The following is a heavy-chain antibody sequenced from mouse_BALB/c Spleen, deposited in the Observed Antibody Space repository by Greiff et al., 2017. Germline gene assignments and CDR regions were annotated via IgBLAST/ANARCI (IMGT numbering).Heavy chain of an antibody. D-gene: IGHD1-2*01. J-gene: IGHJ1*01. CDR2: ISSGGST. Sequence: EVHLVESGGGLVKPGGSLKLSCAASGFTFSSYAMSWVRQTPEKRLEWVASISSGGSTYYPDSVKGRFTISRDNARNILYLQMSSLRSEDTAMYYCARPLLRLDWYFDVWGAGTTVTVSS. V-gene: IGHV5-6-5*01. CDR1: GFTFSSYA. CDR3: ARPLLRLDWYFDV.